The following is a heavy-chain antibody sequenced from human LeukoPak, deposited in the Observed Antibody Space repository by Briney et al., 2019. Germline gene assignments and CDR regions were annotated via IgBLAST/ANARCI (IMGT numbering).Heavy chain of an antibody. D-gene: IGHD6-13*01. CDR1: GFTFSSYA. V-gene: IGHV3-30-3*01. CDR2: ISYDGSNK. Sequence: GGSLRLSCAASGFTFSSYAMHWVRQAPGKGLEWVAVISYDGSNKYYADSVKGRFTISRDNSENTLYLQMNSLRAEDTAVYYCARGPSSSSHYWGQGTLVTVSS. CDR3: ARGPSSSSHY. J-gene: IGHJ4*02.